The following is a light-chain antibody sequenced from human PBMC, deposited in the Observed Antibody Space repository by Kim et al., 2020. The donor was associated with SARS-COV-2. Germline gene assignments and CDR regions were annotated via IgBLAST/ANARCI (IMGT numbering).Light chain of an antibody. CDR1: NLGHKY. CDR2: QDS. Sequence: VSPGQTASITCPGDNLGHKYACWYQQKPGQSPVLVIHQDSKRPSGIPELFSGSNSGNTATLTISGTQPMDEADYYCQAWDSSTVVFGGGTQLTVL. J-gene: IGLJ2*01. V-gene: IGLV3-1*01. CDR3: QAWDSSTVV.